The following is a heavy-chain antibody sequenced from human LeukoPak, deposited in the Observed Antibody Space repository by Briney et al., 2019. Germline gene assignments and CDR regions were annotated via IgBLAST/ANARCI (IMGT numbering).Heavy chain of an antibody. CDR2: ISYDGTNK. Sequence: GGSLRLSCAVSGVTFSSYGMHWVRQAPGKGLEWVAVISYDGTNKYYADSVKGRFTISRDNSKNTLYLQMNSLRVEDTAVYYCAKEIGGSGSYACDYWGQGTLVTVSS. V-gene: IGHV3-30*18. D-gene: IGHD1-26*01. J-gene: IGHJ4*02. CDR3: AKEIGGSGSYACDY. CDR1: GVTFSSYG.